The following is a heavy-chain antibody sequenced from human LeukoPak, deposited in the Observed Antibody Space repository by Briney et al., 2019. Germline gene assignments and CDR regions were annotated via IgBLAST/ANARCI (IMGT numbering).Heavy chain of an antibody. Sequence: SETLSLTCAVYGGSFSGYYWSWIRQPPGKGLEWIGEINHSGSTNYNPSLKSRVTISVDTSKNQFSLKLSSVTAADTAVYYCARLCTYYYYMDVWGKGTTVTVSS. CDR2: INHSGST. CDR1: GGSFSGYY. J-gene: IGHJ6*03. CDR3: ARLCTYYYYMDV. V-gene: IGHV4-34*01.